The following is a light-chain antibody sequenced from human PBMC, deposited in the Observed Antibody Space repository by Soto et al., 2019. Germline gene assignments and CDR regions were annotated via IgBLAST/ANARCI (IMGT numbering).Light chain of an antibody. CDR2: GAS. V-gene: IGKV3-20*01. J-gene: IGKJ1*01. CDR3: QQYNNWPRT. Sequence: SGLTQCPGTLSLSPGDRVTLSCRASQSVSSNYLAWYQQKPGQAPRLLIYGASSRATGIPDRFSGSGSGTDFTLTISRLEPEDFALYYCQQYNNWPRTFGQGTKVDI. CDR1: QSVSSNY.